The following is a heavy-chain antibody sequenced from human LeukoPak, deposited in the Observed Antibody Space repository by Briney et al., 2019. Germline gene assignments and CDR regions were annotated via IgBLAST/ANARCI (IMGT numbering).Heavy chain of an antibody. J-gene: IGHJ4*02. D-gene: IGHD1-26*01. V-gene: IGHV4-39*01. CDR2: IYYSRST. CDR3: ARHSPVGIYYFDY. CDR1: GGSISNTLYY. Sequence: SETLSLTCTVSGGSISNTLYYWAWIRQPPGKGLESIGSIYYSRSTYYNPSLKSRVTISVDTSKNQFSLKLSSVTAADTAVYYCARHSPVGIYYFDYWGRGTLVTVSS.